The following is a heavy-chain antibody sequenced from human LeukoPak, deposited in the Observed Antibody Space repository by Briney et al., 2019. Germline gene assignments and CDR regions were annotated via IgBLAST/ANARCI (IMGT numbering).Heavy chain of an antibody. J-gene: IGHJ1*01. CDR3: ATYSSSNGREFQY. CDR2: ISSSSSYI. CDR1: GFTFSSYS. Sequence: GGSLRLSCAASGFTFSSYSMNWVRQAPGKGLEWVSSISSSSSYIYYADSVKGRFTISRDNAKNSLYLQMNSLRAEDTAVYYCATYSSSNGREFQYWGQGTLVTVSS. D-gene: IGHD2-2*01. V-gene: IGHV3-21*01.